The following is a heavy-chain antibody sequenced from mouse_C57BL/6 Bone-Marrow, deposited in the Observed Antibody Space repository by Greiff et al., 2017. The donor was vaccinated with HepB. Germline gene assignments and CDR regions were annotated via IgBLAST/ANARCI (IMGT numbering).Heavy chain of an antibody. CDR1: GYTFTSYW. Sequence: QVQLKQPGAELVMPGASVKLSCKASGYTFTSYWMHWVKQRPGQGLEWIGEIDPSDSYTNYNQKFKGKSTLTVDKSSSTAYMQLSSLTSEDSAVYYCARWGSYGYFDLWGTGTTVTVSS. CDR3: ARWGSYGYFDL. J-gene: IGHJ1*03. V-gene: IGHV1-69*01. CDR2: IDPSDSYT. D-gene: IGHD1-1*01.